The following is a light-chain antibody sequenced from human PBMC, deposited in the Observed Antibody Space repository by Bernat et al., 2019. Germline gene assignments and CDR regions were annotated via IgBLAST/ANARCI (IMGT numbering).Light chain of an antibody. CDR2: GAS. Sequence: IVLTQSPATLSLSPGERATLSCRASQSVSTNLAWYQQKLGQTPRLLIYGASNRATGIPARFSGSGSGTDFTLTISSLEPEDFAVYYGQQRDHWPPGATFGQGTKVEFK. V-gene: IGKV3-11*01. J-gene: IGKJ1*01. CDR1: QSVSTN. CDR3: QQRDHWPPGAT.